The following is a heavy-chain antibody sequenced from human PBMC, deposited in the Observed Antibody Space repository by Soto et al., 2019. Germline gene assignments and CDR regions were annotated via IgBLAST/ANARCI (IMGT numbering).Heavy chain of an antibody. D-gene: IGHD3-3*01. CDR3: AHRVLRAVFGLVTTTAIYFDF. Sequence: QITLNESGPTQVKPRQTLTLTCTFSGFSLTTSGVGVGWIRQSPGKAPECLALIYWDDDKRYSPSLKSRLTINKDTSKNQVVLTVADLDPADTATYLCAHRVLRAVFGLVTTTAIYFDFWGQGTPVAVSS. CDR2: IYWDDDK. CDR1: GFSLTTSGVG. J-gene: IGHJ4*02. V-gene: IGHV2-5*02.